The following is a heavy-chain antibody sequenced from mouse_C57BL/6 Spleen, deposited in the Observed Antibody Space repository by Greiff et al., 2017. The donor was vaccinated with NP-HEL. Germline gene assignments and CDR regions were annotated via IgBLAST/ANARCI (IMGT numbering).Heavy chain of an antibody. CDR1: GFTFTDYY. D-gene: IGHD2-5*01. CDR2: IRNKANGYTT. V-gene: IGHV7-3*01. J-gene: IGHJ4*01. CDR3: ASAYYSNHYYAMDY. Sequence: EVQLVESGGGLVQPGGSLSLSCAASGFTFTDYYMSWVRQPPGKALEWLGFIRNKANGYTTEYSASVKGRFTISRDNSQSILYLQMNALRAEDSATYYCASAYYSNHYYAMDYWGQGTSVTVSS.